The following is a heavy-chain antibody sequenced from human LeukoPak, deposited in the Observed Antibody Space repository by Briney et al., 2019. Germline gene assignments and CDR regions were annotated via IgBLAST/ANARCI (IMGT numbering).Heavy chain of an antibody. Sequence: GASVKVSCKASGYTFTGYYMHWVRQAPGQGLEWMGWINPNNGGTNYAQKFQGRVTMTRDTSISTAYMELSRLRSDDTAVYYCERPPFLRGYSDGLWGRGTLVTVSS. CDR1: GYTFTGYY. V-gene: IGHV1-2*02. D-gene: IGHD5-18*01. J-gene: IGHJ4*02. CDR3: ERPPFLRGYSDGL. CDR2: INPNNGGT.